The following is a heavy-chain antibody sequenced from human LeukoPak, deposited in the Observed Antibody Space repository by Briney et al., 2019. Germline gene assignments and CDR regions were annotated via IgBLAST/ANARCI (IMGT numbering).Heavy chain of an antibody. CDR1: GFTFSSYG. D-gene: IGHD2-8*01. Sequence: GRSLRFSCAASGFTFSSYGMHWVRQAPGKGLEWVAVISYDGSNKYYADSVKGRFTISRDDSKNTLYLQMNSLRAEDTAVYYCAKDAGYCTNGVCYTPFDYWGQGTLVTVSS. CDR2: ISYDGSNK. J-gene: IGHJ4*02. CDR3: AKDAGYCTNGVCYTPFDY. V-gene: IGHV3-30*18.